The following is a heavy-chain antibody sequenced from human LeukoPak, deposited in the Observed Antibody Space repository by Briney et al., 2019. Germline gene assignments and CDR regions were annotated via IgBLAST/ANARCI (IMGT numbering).Heavy chain of an antibody. CDR1: GRSISSSIDY. V-gene: IGHV4-39*01. J-gene: IGHJ3*02. CDR3: ARGNYYGSGTLGAFDI. CDR2: IYYSGST. D-gene: IGHD3-10*01. Sequence: AETLSLTCTVSGRSISSSIDYWGRIRQPPGKGLEWIGSIYYSGSTYYSPSLKSRVTISVDTSKNQFSLKLSSVTAADTAVYYCARGNYYGSGTLGAFDIWGQGTMVTVSS.